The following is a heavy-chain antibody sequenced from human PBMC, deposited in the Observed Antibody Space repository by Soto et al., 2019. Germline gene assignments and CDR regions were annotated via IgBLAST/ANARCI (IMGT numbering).Heavy chain of an antibody. CDR1: GGTFSSYA. V-gene: IGHV1-69*06. CDR3: ASPVGDYGEEFDY. D-gene: IGHD4-17*01. CDR2: IIPIFGTA. J-gene: IGHJ4*02. Sequence: SVKSCKASGGTFSSYAISWVRQAPGQGLEWMGGIIPIFGTANYAQKFQGRVTITADKSTSTAYMELSSLRSEDTAVYYCASPVGDYGEEFDYWGQGTLVTVSS.